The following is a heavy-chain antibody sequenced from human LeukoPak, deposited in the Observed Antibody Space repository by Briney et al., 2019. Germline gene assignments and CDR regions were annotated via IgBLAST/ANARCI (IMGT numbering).Heavy chain of an antibody. CDR3: AREAAYYYDSSGYYPKEFDY. CDR2: IYSGGST. Sequence: GGSLRLSCAASGLTVSGNYMSWVRQAPGKGLEWVSVIYSGGSTYYADSVKGRFTISRDNSKNTLYLQMNSLRAEDTAVYYCAREAAYYYDSSGYYPKEFDYWGQGTLVTVSS. CDR1: GLTVSGNY. D-gene: IGHD3-22*01. V-gene: IGHV3-53*01. J-gene: IGHJ4*02.